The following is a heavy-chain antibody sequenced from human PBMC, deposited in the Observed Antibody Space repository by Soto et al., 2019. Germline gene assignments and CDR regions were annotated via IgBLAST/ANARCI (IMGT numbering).Heavy chain of an antibody. Sequence: EVQLLESGGGLVQPGGSLRLSCPASGFTFSNYAMSWVRQAPGKGLEWVSSISKSGGGTYYADSVKGRFTISRDKSKITLYLQMNSRKAEDTAVYSCAKTSSLFDYWGQGTLVTVSS. J-gene: IGHJ4*02. D-gene: IGHD6-13*01. CDR3: AKTSSLFDY. V-gene: IGHV3-23*01. CDR2: ISKSGGGT. CDR1: GFTFSNYA.